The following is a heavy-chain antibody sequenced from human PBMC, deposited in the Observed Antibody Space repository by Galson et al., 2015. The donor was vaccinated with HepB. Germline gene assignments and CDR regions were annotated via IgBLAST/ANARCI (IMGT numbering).Heavy chain of an antibody. CDR1: GYTFTGYY. J-gene: IGHJ4*02. Sequence: SVKVSCKASGYTFTGYYMHWVRQAPGQGLEWMGRINPNSGGTNYAQKFQGRVTMTRDTSISTAYMELSRLRSDDTAVYYCAREGDCSSTSCYAGYYYWGQGTLVTVSS. CDR2: INPNSGGT. CDR3: AREGDCSSTSCYAGYYY. D-gene: IGHD2-2*01. V-gene: IGHV1-2*06.